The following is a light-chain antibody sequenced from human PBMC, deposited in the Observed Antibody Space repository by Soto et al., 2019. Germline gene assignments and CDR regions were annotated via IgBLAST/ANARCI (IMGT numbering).Light chain of an antibody. CDR3: MQALQTPRT. CDR2: LAS. V-gene: IGKV2-28*01. Sequence: DIVLTQSPLSLPVTPGEPASVSCRASQSLLQSNGYNYLAWFLQKPGQSPQLLIYLASTRASGVSDRFSGSGSGTDFTLKISRVEAEDTGVYYCMQALQTPRTFGGGTKVEI. J-gene: IGKJ4*01. CDR1: QSLLQSNGYNY.